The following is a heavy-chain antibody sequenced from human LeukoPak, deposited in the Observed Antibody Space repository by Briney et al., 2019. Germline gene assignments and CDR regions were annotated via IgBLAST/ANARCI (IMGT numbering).Heavy chain of an antibody. D-gene: IGHD3-22*01. CDR3: TTDTMYYYDSKSFDY. Sequence: GGSLRLSCAASGFTFSNAWMSWVRQAPGKGLEWVGRIKSKTDGGTTDYAAPVKGRFTISRDDSKNTLYLQMNSLKTEDTAVYYCTTDTMYYYDSKSFDYWGQGTLVTVSS. CDR2: IKSKTDGGTT. V-gene: IGHV3-15*01. CDR1: GFTFSNAW. J-gene: IGHJ4*02.